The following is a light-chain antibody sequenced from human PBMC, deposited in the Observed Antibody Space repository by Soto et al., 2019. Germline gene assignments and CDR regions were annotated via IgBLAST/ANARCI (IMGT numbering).Light chain of an antibody. CDR2: EVS. CDR1: SSDVGGYNY. CDR3: TSYTSMTAGV. V-gene: IGLV2-14*01. J-gene: IGLJ1*01. Sequence: QSALTQPASVSGSPGQSITISCTGTSSDVGGYNYVSWYQQHPGKAPKLIIYEVSNRPSGVSNRFSGSKSGNTASLTIAGLQAEDAAYYYRTSYTSMTAGVFGTGTKLTVL.